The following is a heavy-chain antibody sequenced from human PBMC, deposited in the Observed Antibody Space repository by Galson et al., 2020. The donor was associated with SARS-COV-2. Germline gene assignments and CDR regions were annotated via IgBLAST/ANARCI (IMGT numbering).Heavy chain of an antibody. J-gene: IGHJ5*02. D-gene: IGHD3-9*01. CDR1: GFTFSSYA. Sequence: GESLKISCAASGFTFSSYAMSWVRQAPGKGLEWVSAISGSGGSTYYADSVKGRFTISRDNSKNTLYLQMNSLRAEDTAVYYCAKSQYDIVTGYHNTDNWFDPWGQGTLVTVSS. CDR3: AKSQYDIVTGYHNTDNWFDP. V-gene: IGHV3-23*01. CDR2: ISGSGGST.